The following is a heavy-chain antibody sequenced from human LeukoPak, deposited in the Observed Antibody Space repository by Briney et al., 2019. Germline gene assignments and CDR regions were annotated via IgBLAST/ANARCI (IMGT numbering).Heavy chain of an antibody. V-gene: IGHV4-39*01. D-gene: IGHD4-23*01. CDR2: IYYSGST. Sequence: SETLSLTCTVSGGSISSSNYYWGWIRQPPGKGLEWIGSIYYSGSTYYNPSLQSRVTISVDTSKNQFSLKLNSVTAADTAVYYCARRDSFGGNPVLDYWGQGTLVTVSS. CDR3: ARRDSFGGNPVLDY. J-gene: IGHJ4*02. CDR1: GGSISSSNYY.